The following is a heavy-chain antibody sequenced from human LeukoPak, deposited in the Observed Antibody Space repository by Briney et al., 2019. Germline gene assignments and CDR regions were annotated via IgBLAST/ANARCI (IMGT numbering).Heavy chain of an antibody. CDR3: AKDEGNDYYDSSGSIDY. J-gene: IGHJ4*02. CDR1: GFTFDDYA. CDR2: ISWSSGSI. D-gene: IGHD3-22*01. Sequence: GGSLRLSCAASGFTFDDYAMHWVRQAPGKGLEWVSGISWSSGSIGYADSVKGRFTISRDNAKNSLYLQMNSLRAEDTALYYCAKDEGNDYYDSSGSIDYWGQGTLVTVSS. V-gene: IGHV3-9*01.